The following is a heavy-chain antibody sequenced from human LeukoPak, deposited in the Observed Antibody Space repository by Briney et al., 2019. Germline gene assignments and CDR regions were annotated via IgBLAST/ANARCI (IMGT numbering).Heavy chain of an antibody. CDR2: IYYSGST. CDR1: GGSISSSSYY. CDR3: ARGYYYDSSGYYS. J-gene: IGHJ4*02. D-gene: IGHD3-22*01. V-gene: IGHV4-39*07. Sequence: SETLSLTCTVSGGSISSSSYYWGWIRQPPGKGLEWIGSIYYSGSTNYNPSLKSRVTISVDTSKNQFSLKLSSVTAADTAVYYCARGYYYDSSGYYSWGQRTLVTVSS.